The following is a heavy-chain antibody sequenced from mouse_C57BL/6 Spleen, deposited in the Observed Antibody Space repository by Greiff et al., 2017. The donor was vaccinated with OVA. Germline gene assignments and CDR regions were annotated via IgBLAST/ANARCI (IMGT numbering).Heavy chain of an antibody. CDR1: GFSLTSYG. D-gene: IGHD2-5*01. Sequence: QVQLKESGPGLVQPSQSLSITCTVSGFSLTSYGVHWVRQSPGKGLEWLGVIWRGGSTDYNAAFMSRLSITKDNSKSQVFFKMNSLQADDTAIYYCATSYYSNLYYAMDYWGQGTSVTVSS. CDR3: ATSYYSNLYYAMDY. J-gene: IGHJ4*01. CDR2: IWRGGST. V-gene: IGHV2-5*01.